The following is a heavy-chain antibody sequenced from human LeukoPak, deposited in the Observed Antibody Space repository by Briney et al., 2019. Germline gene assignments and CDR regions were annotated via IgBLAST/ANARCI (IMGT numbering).Heavy chain of an antibody. CDR1: GGSISSGSYY. Sequence: KASQTLSLTCTVSGGSISSGSYYWSWIRQPAGKGLEWIGRIYTSGSTNYNPSLKSRVTISVDTSKNQFSLKLSSVTAADTAVYYCARGRIAARVTEVFDIWGQGTMVTVSS. D-gene: IGHD6-6*01. J-gene: IGHJ3*02. V-gene: IGHV4-61*02. CDR3: ARGRIAARVTEVFDI. CDR2: IYTSGST.